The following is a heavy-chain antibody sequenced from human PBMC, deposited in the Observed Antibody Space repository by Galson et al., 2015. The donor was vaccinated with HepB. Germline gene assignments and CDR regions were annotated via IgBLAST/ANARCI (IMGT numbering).Heavy chain of an antibody. CDR1: GGTFSSYA. CDR3: ARENTVMGSYYYYYMDV. CDR2: IIPIFGTA. J-gene: IGHJ6*03. V-gene: IGHV1-69*13. Sequence: SVKVSCKASGGTFSSYAISWVRQAPGQGLEWMGGIIPIFGTANYAQKFQGRVTITADESTSTAYMELSSLRSEDTAVYYCARENTVMGSYYYYYMDVWGKGTT. D-gene: IGHD4-17*01.